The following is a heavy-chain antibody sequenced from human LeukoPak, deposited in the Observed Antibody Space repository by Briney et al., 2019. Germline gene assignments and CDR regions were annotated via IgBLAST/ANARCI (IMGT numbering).Heavy chain of an antibody. J-gene: IGHJ4*02. CDR3: ARDAGYGYDRFDY. Sequence: PGGSLRLSCEATGFIFSNYWMAWVREARGKGVEWVANIKEDGSDKNYVESMKGGFNISRDNAKNSVYLQMNSLRVEDTAVYYCARDAGYGYDRFDYWGQGTQVTVSS. V-gene: IGHV3-7*01. D-gene: IGHD5-18*01. CDR1: GFIFSNYW. CDR2: IKEDGSDK.